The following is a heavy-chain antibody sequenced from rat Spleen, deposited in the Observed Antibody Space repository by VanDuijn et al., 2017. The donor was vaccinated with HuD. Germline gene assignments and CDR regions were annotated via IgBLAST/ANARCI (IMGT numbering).Heavy chain of an antibody. V-gene: IGHV2-30*01. CDR2: IWTGGST. J-gene: IGHJ2*01. CDR3: AREGVRVYDYVLDA. D-gene: IGHD1-4*01. CDR1: GFSLTNYN. Sequence: QVQLKESGPGLVQPSQTLSLTCTVSGFSLTNYNIHWVRQPTGKGLEWMGVIWTGGSTDYNSALKSRLSISRDTSKSQVFLKMNSLQTEDIATYYCAREGVRVYDYVLDAWGQGVMVTVSS.